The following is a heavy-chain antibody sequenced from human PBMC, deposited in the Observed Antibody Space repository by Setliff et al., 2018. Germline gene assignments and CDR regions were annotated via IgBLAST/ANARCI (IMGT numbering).Heavy chain of an antibody. CDR2: IKNKVDGETT. J-gene: IGHJ3*01. Sequence: NPGGSLRLSCEASGFTFSNYWMSWVRQAPGKGLEWVGRIKNKVDGETTDYAAPVKGRFTISRDNSKATLYLQMTSLKIEDTAVYYCSTVAAYTGRNIGSRGTDAFHLWGQGTMVTVSS. CDR3: STVAAYTGRNIGSRGTDAFHL. CDR1: GFTFSNYW. D-gene: IGHD3-16*01. V-gene: IGHV3-15*01.